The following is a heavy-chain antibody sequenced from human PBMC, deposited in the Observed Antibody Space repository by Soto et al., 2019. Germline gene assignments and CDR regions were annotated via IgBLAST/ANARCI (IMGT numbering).Heavy chain of an antibody. Sequence: QVQLQESGPGLVKPSETLSLTCTVSGGSITNYYWSWLRQPAGKGLEYIGRIYGSGRTNYNPSLKNRVTMSVSLNQMSLRLTSVTAADTAVYYCARDFDVNTALDYWYFDLWGRGALVTVSS. V-gene: IGHV4-4*07. J-gene: IGHJ2*01. D-gene: IGHD5-18*01. CDR3: ARDFDVNTALDYWYFDL. CDR2: IYGSGRT. CDR1: GGSITNYY.